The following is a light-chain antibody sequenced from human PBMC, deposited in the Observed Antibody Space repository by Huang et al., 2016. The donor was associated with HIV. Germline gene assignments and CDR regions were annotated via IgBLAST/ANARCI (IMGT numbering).Light chain of an antibody. V-gene: IGKV3-15*01. CDR3: QQYNNWLVIT. CDR2: GAS. J-gene: IGKJ5*01. CDR1: QSVSSN. Sequence: EIVMTQSPATLSVSPGERATLSCRASQSVSSNLAWYQQKPGQAPRRRIYGASTRATGIPARFSGSGSGTEFTLTISSLQSEDFAVYYCQQYNNWLVITFGQGTRLEIK.